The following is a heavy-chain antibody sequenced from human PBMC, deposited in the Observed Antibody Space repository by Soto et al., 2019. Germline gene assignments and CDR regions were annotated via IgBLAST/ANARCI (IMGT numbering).Heavy chain of an antibody. V-gene: IGHV3-33*01. J-gene: IGHJ3*02. Sequence: LRLSCAASGFTFSSYGMHWVRQAPGKGLEWVAVIWYDGSNKYYADSVKGRFTISRDNSKNTLYLQMNSLRAEDTAVYYCARDSIVVVPAAIAAHDAFDISGPGPMVTVS. CDR1: GFTFSSYG. D-gene: IGHD2-2*01. CDR2: IWYDGSNK. CDR3: ARDSIVVVPAAIAAHDAFDI.